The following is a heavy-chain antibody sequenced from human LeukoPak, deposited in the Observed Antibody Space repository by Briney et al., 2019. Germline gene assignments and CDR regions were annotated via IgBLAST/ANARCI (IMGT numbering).Heavy chain of an antibody. V-gene: IGHV1-69*05. CDR2: IIPIFGTA. J-gene: IGHJ4*02. CDR3: ARDLVHRITMNSFRPQ. Sequence: SVKVSCKASGGTFSSYAISWVRQAPGQGLEWMGRIIPIFGTANYAQKFQGRVTITTDESTSTPYMELSSLRSEDTAVYYCARDLVHRITMNSFRPQWGQGTLVTVSS. CDR1: GGTFSSYA. D-gene: IGHD3-22*01.